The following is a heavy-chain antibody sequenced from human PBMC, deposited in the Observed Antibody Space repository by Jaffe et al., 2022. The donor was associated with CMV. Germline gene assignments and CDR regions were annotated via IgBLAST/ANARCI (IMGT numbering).Heavy chain of an antibody. J-gene: IGHJ1*01. CDR3: ARVESYYDSSGYYLEYFQY. V-gene: IGHV3-21*01. Sequence: EVQLVESGGGLVKPGGSLRLSCAASGFTFSSYTMNWVRQAPGKGLEWVSSISSSSSYIYYADSVKGRFTISRDNAKNSLYLQMNSLRAEDTAVYYCARVESYYDSSGYYLEYFQYWGQGTLVTVSS. CDR1: GFTFSSYT. CDR2: ISSSSSYI. D-gene: IGHD3-22*01.